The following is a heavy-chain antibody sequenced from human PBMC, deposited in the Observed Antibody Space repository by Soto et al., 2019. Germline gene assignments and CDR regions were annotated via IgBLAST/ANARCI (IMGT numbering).Heavy chain of an antibody. CDR3: AKVGYGRNSEYIHH. D-gene: IGHD5-18*01. V-gene: IGHV3-30*18. CDR1: GFTFSSYG. Sequence: QVQLVESGGGVVQPGKSLRLSCAASGFTFSSYGMHWVRQAPGKGLEWVTLISYDGSNKYYADSVKGRFTISRDNSKNTVYLQMNSLRLEDTDLYYCAKVGYGRNSEYIHHWGQGTLVTVSS. J-gene: IGHJ1*01. CDR2: ISYDGSNK.